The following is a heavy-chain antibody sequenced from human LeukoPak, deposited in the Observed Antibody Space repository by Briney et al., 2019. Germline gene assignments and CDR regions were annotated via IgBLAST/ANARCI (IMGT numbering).Heavy chain of an antibody. CDR3: AKELDNGDLSWDY. J-gene: IGHJ4*02. Sequence: GGGLRLSCAASGFTFSSYAMSWVRQAPGKGLEWVSAISGSGGSTYDAASVKGRFTISRDNSKNTLYLQMNSLRAEDTAVYYCAKELDNGDLSWDYWGQGTLVTVSS. D-gene: IGHD4-17*01. CDR2: ISGSGGST. V-gene: IGHV3-23*01. CDR1: GFTFSSYA.